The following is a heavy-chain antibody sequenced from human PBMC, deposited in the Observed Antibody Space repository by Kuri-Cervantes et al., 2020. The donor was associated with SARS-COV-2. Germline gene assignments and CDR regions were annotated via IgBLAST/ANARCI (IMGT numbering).Heavy chain of an antibody. D-gene: IGHD3-10*01. CDR3: ARPLAGGTGSSDAFDF. J-gene: IGHJ3*01. CDR1: GFTFSSYA. CDR2: IHHSGTT. Sequence: ESLKISCAASGFTFSSYAMSWVRQPPGKGLEWIGTIHHSGTTYYNPSLESRVTISVDTSQNLFSLELTSVSAADTAVYYCARPLAGGTGSSDAFDFWGQGTLVTVSS. V-gene: IGHV4-38-2*01.